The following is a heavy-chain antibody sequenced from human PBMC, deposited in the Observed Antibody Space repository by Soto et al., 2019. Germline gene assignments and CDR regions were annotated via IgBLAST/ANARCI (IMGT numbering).Heavy chain of an antibody. D-gene: IGHD6-13*01. J-gene: IGHJ4*02. Sequence: EVQLLESGGGLVQPGGSLRLSCAASGFTLNGYALNWVRHAGGKGLEWVSYISYSRAKIHYADSVDGRFTASRDNAKNPPYLQANRLREEDTALYYSARDRSYGSSLYYHFDDWGQGTLVSVSS. CDR3: ARDRSYGSSLYYHFDD. V-gene: IGHV3-48*02. CDR1: GFTLNGYA. CDR2: ISYSRAKI.